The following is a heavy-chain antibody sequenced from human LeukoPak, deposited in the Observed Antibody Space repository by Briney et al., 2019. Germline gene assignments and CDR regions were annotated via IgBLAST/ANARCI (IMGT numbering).Heavy chain of an antibody. V-gene: IGHV3-23*01. CDR2: ISGSGSGGST. Sequence: PGGSLRLSCAASGFTFSSSAMSWVRQAPGKGLEWVSNISGSGSGGSTYYADSVKGQFTISRDNSKNTLYLQMNSLRAEDTAVYYCALNYYGSGISWFDPWGQGTLVTVSS. D-gene: IGHD3-10*01. CDR1: GFTFSSSA. J-gene: IGHJ5*02. CDR3: ALNYYGSGISWFDP.